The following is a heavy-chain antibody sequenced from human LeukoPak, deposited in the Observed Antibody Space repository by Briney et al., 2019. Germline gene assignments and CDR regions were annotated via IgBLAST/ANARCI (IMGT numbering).Heavy chain of an antibody. D-gene: IGHD6-19*01. CDR2: ISYDGSNK. CDR3: AKGFSGRYDGRDYYYYGMDV. J-gene: IGHJ6*02. V-gene: IGHV3-30*18. Sequence: GGPLRLSCAASGFTFSSYGMHWVRQAPGKGLEWVALISYDGSNKYYADSVKGRFTISRDNSKNTLYLQMNSLRAEDTAVYYCAKGFSGRYDGRDYYYYGMDVWGQGTTVTVSS. CDR1: GFTFSSYG.